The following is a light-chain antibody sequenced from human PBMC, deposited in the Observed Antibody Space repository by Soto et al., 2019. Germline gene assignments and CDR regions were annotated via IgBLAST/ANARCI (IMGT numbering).Light chain of an antibody. Sequence: QSALTQPASVSGSPRQSITLSCTGTSSDVGGYNYVSWYQQHPGKAPKLMIYDVSNRPSGVSNRFSGSKSGNTASLTISGLQAEDEADYYCSSYTSSSTLYVFGTGTKLTVL. V-gene: IGLV2-14*01. CDR1: SSDVGGYNY. J-gene: IGLJ1*01. CDR2: DVS. CDR3: SSYTSSSTLYV.